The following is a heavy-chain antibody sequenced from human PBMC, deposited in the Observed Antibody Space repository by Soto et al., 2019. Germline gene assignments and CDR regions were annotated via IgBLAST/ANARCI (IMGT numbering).Heavy chain of an antibody. D-gene: IGHD1-1*01. CDR3: AKARDWNMEYYFDY. J-gene: IGHJ4*02. V-gene: IGHV3-30*18. CDR1: GFTFSSYG. Sequence: QVQLVESGGAVVQPGRSLRLSCAASGFTFSSYGMHWVRQAPGKGLEWVAVISYDGSNKYYADSVKGRFTISRDNSKNTLYLQMNSLRAEDTAVYYCAKARDWNMEYYFDYWGQGTLVTVSS. CDR2: ISYDGSNK.